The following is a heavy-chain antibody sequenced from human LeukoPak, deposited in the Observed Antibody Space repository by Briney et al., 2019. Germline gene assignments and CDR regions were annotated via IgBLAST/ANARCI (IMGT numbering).Heavy chain of an antibody. V-gene: IGHV3-23*01. J-gene: IGHJ4*02. CDR2: ISGSGGST. CDR3: ARREMFGGAIDY. CDR1: GFTFSSYA. D-gene: IGHD3-3*01. Sequence: GGSLRLSCAASGFTFSSYAMSWVRQAPGKGLEWVSAISGSGGSTYYADSVKGRFTISRDNSKNTLYLQMNSLRAEDTAVYYCARREMFGGAIDYWGQGTLVTVSS.